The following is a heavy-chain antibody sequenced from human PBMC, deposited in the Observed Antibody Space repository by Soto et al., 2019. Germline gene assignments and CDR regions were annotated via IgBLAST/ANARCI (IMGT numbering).Heavy chain of an antibody. J-gene: IGHJ4*02. V-gene: IGHV4-61*01. Sequence: QVLLQESGPGLVKPSETLSLTCTVSGVSVNSGSFYWTWIRQPPGKGLGWIGFVSYSGTTKYNASLKSRVTISVDTSRSQISLKVGSVTAADTAVYYCARGATVTHSDYWGQGTLVTVSS. D-gene: IGHD4-17*01. CDR2: VSYSGTT. CDR1: GVSVNSGSFY. CDR3: ARGATVTHSDY.